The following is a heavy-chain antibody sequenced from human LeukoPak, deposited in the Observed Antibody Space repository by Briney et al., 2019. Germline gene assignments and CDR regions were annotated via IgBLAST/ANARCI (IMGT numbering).Heavy chain of an antibody. CDR3: ARDQSSGDYAGGVDY. J-gene: IGHJ4*02. Sequence: SETLSLTCTVSGGSISSGGYYWSWIRQHPGKGLEWIGYIYYSGSTYYNPSLKSRVTISVDTSKNQFSLKLSSVTAADTAVYYCARDQSSGDYAGGVDYWGQGTLVTVSS. CDR1: GGSISSGGYY. CDR2: IYYSGST. D-gene: IGHD4-17*01. V-gene: IGHV4-31*03.